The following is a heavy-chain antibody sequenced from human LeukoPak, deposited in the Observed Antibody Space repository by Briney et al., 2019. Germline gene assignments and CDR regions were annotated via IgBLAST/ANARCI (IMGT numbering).Heavy chain of an antibody. Sequence: PGGSLRLSCAASGFTFDDYAMHWVRQAPGKGLEWVSGISWNSGSIGYADSVKGRFTISRDNAKNPLYLQMNSLRAEDTALYYCAKDMTYGSGSYWAFDIWGQGTMVTVSS. CDR1: GFTFDDYA. J-gene: IGHJ3*02. V-gene: IGHV3-9*01. D-gene: IGHD3-10*01. CDR3: AKDMTYGSGSYWAFDI. CDR2: ISWNSGSI.